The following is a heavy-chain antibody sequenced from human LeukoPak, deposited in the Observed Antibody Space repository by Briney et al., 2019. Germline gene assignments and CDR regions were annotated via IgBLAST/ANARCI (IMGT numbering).Heavy chain of an antibody. D-gene: IGHD1-1*01. CDR1: GFIFSSYG. V-gene: IGHV3-23*01. CDR2: ISNDGGGT. Sequence: PGGSLRLSCAASGFIFSSYGLTWVRQAPGKGLEWVSSISNDGGGTTYADFVQGRFTISRDNSKNTVFLQMNSLRAEDTALYYCAKASWVSNADAVLWGQGTLVTVSS. CDR3: AKASWVSNADAVL. J-gene: IGHJ4*02.